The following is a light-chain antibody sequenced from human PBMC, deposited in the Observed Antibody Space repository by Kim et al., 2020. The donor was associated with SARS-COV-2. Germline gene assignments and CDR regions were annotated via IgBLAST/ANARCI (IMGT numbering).Light chain of an antibody. CDR2: DVS. CDR3: QQYNDYQWT. CDR1: QSISSW. Sequence: DIQMTQSPSTLSASVGDIVTFTCRASQSISSWLAWYQQKPGKAPKLLIYDVSSLKSGVPSRFSGAGSGTEFTLAISSLQPDDFATYYCQQYNDYQWTFGQGTKVDIK. J-gene: IGKJ1*01. V-gene: IGKV1-5*01.